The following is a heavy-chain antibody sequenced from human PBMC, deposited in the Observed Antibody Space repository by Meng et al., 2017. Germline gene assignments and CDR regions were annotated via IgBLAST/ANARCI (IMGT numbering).Heavy chain of an antibody. CDR2: IWYDGSNK. CDR1: GFTFSSYG. Sequence: GGSLRLSCAASGFTFSSYGMHWVRQAPGKGLEWVAVIWYDGSNKYYADSVKGRFTISRDNSKNTLYLQMNSLRAEETAVYYCARDSNRWGALKYWGQGTLVTVSS. D-gene: IGHD3-16*01. V-gene: IGHV3-33*01. J-gene: IGHJ4*02. CDR3: ARDSNRWGALKY.